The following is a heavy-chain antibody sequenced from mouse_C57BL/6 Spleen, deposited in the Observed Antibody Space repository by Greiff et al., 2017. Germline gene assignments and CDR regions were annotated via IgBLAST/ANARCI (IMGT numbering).Heavy chain of an antibody. CDR2: INPNNGGT. Sequence: EVKLQQSGPELVKPGASVKISCKASGYTFTDYYMNWVKQSHGKSLEWIGDINPNNGGTSYNQKFKGKATLTVDKSSSTAYMELRSLTSEDSAVYYCARHDGYYEGYWGQGTSVTVSS. D-gene: IGHD2-3*01. V-gene: IGHV1-26*01. CDR3: ARHDGYYEGY. J-gene: IGHJ4*01. CDR1: GYTFTDYY.